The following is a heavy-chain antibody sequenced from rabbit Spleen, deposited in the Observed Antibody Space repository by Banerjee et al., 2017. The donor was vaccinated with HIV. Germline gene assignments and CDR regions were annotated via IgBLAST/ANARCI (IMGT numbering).Heavy chain of an antibody. Sequence: QEQLEESGGGLVKPGASLTLTCIASGVSFSGSSYMCWVRQAPGKGLEWIACIEGGSSDFTYFASWAKGRFTISKTASTTVTLQMTSLTAADTATYFCARDTSSSFSSYGMDLWGPGTLVTVS. CDR1: GVSFSGSSY. CDR3: ARDTSSSFSSYGMDL. J-gene: IGHJ6*01. D-gene: IGHD1-1*01. CDR2: IEGGSSDFT. V-gene: IGHV1S45*01.